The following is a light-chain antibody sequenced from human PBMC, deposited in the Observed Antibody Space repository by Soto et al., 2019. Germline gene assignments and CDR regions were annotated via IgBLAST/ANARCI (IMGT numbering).Light chain of an antibody. CDR3: CSYAGRYIHDV. CDR1: ISDVGGYNY. CDR2: DVS. J-gene: IGLJ1*01. Sequence: QSALTQPRSVSGSPGQSVTISCTGSISDVGGYNYVSWYQQHPGKAPKLMIYDVSKRPSGVPDRFSGSKSANTASLTISGLQAEDEAEYYCCSYAGRYIHDVFGCGTKLTVL. V-gene: IGLV2-11*01.